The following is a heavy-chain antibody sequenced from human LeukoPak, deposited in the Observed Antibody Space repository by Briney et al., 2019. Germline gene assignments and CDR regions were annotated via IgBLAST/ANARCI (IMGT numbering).Heavy chain of an antibody. V-gene: IGHV1-2*02. J-gene: IGHJ5*02. CDR2: INPNSGGT. Sequence: ASVKVSCKASGYTFTGYYMHWVRQAPGQGLEWMGWINPNSGGTNYAQKFQGRVTMTRDTSISTAYMELSRLRSEDTAVYYCARSKLVVAATCWFDPWGQGTLVTVSS. D-gene: IGHD2-15*01. CDR3: ARSKLVVAATCWFDP. CDR1: GYTFTGYY.